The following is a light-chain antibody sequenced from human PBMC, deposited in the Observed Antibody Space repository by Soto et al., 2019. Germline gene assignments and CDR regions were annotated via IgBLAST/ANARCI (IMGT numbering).Light chain of an antibody. J-gene: IGKJ1*01. Sequence: DIQMTQSPSSLSASIGARVTITCRANQDINSYLIWYQQKLGQAPKLLIYAASTLASGVPSRFSGSESGTDFTLTISGLEHEDSATYYCQQSYKTPWTFGQGTKVE. V-gene: IGKV1-39*01. CDR3: QQSYKTPWT. CDR1: QDINSY. CDR2: AAS.